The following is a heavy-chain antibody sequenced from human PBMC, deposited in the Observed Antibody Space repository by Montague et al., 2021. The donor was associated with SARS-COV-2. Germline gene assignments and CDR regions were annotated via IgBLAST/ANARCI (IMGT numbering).Heavy chain of an antibody. CDR1: GGSISSYF. D-gene: IGHD3-10*01. CDR2: FYHSGGT. V-gene: IGHV4-59*13. Sequence: SETLSLTCTVSGGSISSYFWSWIRQSPGKGLEWIGYFYHSGGTKYNPSLKSRVTISGDTSKNQFSPKLSSVTTADTAVYYCARSGAVPVDWGQGTLVTVSS. J-gene: IGHJ4*02. CDR3: ARSGAVPVD.